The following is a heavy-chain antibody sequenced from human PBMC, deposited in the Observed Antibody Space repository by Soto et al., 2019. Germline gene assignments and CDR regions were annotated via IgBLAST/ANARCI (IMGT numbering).Heavy chain of an antibody. V-gene: IGHV1-8*01. D-gene: IGHD1-26*01. CDR2: MNPNSGNT. J-gene: IGHJ4*02. CDR1: GYTFTGYD. CDR3: AGEKVGTTGIDF. Sequence: QAQLVQSGAEVTKPGASVKVSCKASGYTFTGYDINWVRQATGQGLEWMGWMNPNSGNTGYAQNFQGRVTMTRDNSITTAYMELTSLRDDESAVYYCAGEKVGTTGIDFWGQGTLVTVSS.